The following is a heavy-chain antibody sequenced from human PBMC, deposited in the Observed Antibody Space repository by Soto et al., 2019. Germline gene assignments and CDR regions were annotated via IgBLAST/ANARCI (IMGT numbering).Heavy chain of an antibody. J-gene: IGHJ5*01. V-gene: IGHV4-30-4*01. CDR2: IYHTGNT. CDR1: GGSISDDSY. CDR3: AGDEYQLLSSVSWFDS. D-gene: IGHD2-2*01. Sequence: SETLSLTCTVSGGSISDDSYWSWIRQTPGKGLEWIGYIYHTGNTYYNPSLRSRVSISVDKSKSQFSLKLISVTAADTAVYFCAGDEYQLLSSVSWFDSWGQGTLVTVSS.